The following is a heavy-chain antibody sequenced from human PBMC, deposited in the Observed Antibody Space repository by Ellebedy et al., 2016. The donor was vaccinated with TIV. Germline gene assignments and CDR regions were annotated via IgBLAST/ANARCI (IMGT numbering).Heavy chain of an antibody. D-gene: IGHD1-26*01. J-gene: IGHJ4*02. CDR1: GASISSYS. V-gene: IGHV4-4*08. CDR2: MSNSGST. CDR3: ASRASGRSDLGRGLYFEN. Sequence: MPSETLSLTCNVSGASISSYSWSWIRQPPGKGLEWIGYMSNSGSTNYNPSFKSRVTISVDTPKSQFSLKLTSVTAADTAVYYCASRASGRSDLGRGLYFENWGQGMLVTVSS.